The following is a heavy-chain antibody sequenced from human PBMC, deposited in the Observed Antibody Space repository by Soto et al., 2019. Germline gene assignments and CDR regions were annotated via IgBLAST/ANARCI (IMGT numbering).Heavy chain of an antibody. CDR3: ARGGYYDNTWGKLSHYGLDV. CDR2: ISPYNDYT. V-gene: IGHV1-18*01. J-gene: IGHJ6*02. D-gene: IGHD3-16*01. Sequence: QVQLVQSAAEVKKPGASVRVSCKASGYTFIRYGIAWVRQAPGQGLEWMGWISPYNDYTIYAQKLQGRVTMTADTSTRPVCMALRGLKSDDTAVYSCARGGYYDNTWGKLSHYGLDVWGQGTSVTVSS. CDR1: GYTFIRYG.